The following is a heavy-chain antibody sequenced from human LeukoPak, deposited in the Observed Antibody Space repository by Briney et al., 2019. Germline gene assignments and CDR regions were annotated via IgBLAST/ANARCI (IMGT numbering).Heavy chain of an antibody. CDR2: IKYDGSEK. J-gene: IGHJ4*02. D-gene: IGHD2-15*01. Sequence: GVSLRLSCAASGFTFSDYYMDWVRQAPGKGLEWVANIKYDGSEKYYVDSVRGRFTISRDNAKNSLYLKMHTLTPEDTAVYFCAKDCRGGSCYEYWGQGTLVTVPS. CDR1: GFTFSDYY. V-gene: IGHV3-7*04. CDR3: AKDCRGGSCYEY.